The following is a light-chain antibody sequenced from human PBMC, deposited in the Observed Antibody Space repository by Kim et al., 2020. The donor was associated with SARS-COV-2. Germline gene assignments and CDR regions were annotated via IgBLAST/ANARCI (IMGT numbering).Light chain of an antibody. J-gene: IGLJ3*02. V-gene: IGLV2-8*01. CDR2: EVS. CDR3: SSYAGSNNLGV. CDR1: SSDVGGYNY. Sequence: QSALTQPPSASGSPGQSVTISCTGTSSDVGGYNYVSWYQQHPGKAPKLMIYEVSKRPSGVPDRFSGSESGNTASLTVSGLQAEDEADYYCSSYAGSNNLGVFGGGTQLTVL.